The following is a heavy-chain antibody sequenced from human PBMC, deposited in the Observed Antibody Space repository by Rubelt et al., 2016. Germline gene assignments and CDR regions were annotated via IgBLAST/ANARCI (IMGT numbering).Heavy chain of an antibody. J-gene: IGHJ6*03. D-gene: IGHD2-21*02. CDR2: ISDGDSST. V-gene: IGHV3-23*04. Sequence: EVQLVESGGGWVQPGRSLRLSCEASGFTFSSYAISWVRQAPRKGPEWISSISDGDSSTTYADSGTGRFSISRDNSKNTLYLQMNRLEAEETAVYYCAISVTAGYFYMDVWGEGTTVTVSS. CDR3: AISVTAGYFYMDV. CDR1: GFTFSSYA.